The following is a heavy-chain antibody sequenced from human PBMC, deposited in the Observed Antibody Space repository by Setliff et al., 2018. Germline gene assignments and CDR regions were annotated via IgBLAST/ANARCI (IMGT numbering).Heavy chain of an antibody. CDR1: GGSISSSSYY. D-gene: IGHD3-22*01. J-gene: IGHJ5*02. CDR3: ARLGSARYDSSGYYPDNWFDP. Sequence: PSETLSLTCTVSGGSISSSSYYWGWIRQPPGKGLEWIGSIYYSGSTYYNPSLKGRVTISVDTSKNQFSLKLSSVTAADTAVYYCARLGSARYDSSGYYPDNWFDPWGQGTLVTVSS. CDR2: IYYSGST. V-gene: IGHV4-39*01.